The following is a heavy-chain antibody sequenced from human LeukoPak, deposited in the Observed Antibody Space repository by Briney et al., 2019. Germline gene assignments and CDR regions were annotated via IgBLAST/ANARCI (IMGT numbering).Heavy chain of an antibody. CDR2: IYPGVSDT. Sequence: GESLKISCKDSGYSFSSYWIGWVRQMPGKDLEWMGIIYPGVSDTRYDPSVQGHVTISVDKSISTAYPQWSSLKASDTGIYYCARILGSPTGALWGQGTVVTVSS. CDR1: GYSFSSYW. J-gene: IGHJ3*01. V-gene: IGHV5-51*01. D-gene: IGHD1-26*01. CDR3: ARILGSPTGAL.